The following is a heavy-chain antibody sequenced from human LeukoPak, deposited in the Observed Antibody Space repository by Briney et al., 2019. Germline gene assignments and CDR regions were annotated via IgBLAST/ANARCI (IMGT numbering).Heavy chain of an antibody. Sequence: ASVKVSCKASGYTFTGYYMHWVRQAPGQGLEWMGWINPNSGGTNYAQKFQGRVTMTRDTSISTAYMELSRLRSDDTAVYYCARSANWNYDRYYYYYMDVWGKGTTVTVSS. J-gene: IGHJ6*03. CDR3: ARSANWNYDRYYYYYMDV. CDR2: INPNSGGT. D-gene: IGHD1-7*01. V-gene: IGHV1-2*02. CDR1: GYTFTGYY.